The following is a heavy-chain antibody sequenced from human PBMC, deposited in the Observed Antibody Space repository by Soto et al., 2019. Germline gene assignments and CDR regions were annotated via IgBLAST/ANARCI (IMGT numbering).Heavy chain of an antibody. CDR3: ARSYCLPNSCYNGYFEY. D-gene: IGHD2-2*02. Sequence: ESLKLSCKGSGYSFTNNWISWVRQMPGKGLEWMGRIDPRDSYTNYSPSFQGHVTISVDKSDNTSYLQWNTLKASDSAMYFCARSYCLPNSCYNGYFEYWGSGTLVTVSS. J-gene: IGHJ4*01. CDR1: GYSFTNNW. V-gene: IGHV5-10-1*01. CDR2: IDPRDSYT.